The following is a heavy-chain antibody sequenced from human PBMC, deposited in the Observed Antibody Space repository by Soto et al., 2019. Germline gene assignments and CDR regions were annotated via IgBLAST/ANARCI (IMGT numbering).Heavy chain of an antibody. V-gene: IGHV3-23*01. Sequence: GGSLRLSCAASGFTFSSYAMSWVRQAPGKGLEWVSAISGSGGSTYYADSVKGRFTISRDNSKNTLYLQMNSLRAEDTAVYYCAKDPASLVYAMPWFDPWGQGTLVTVSS. CDR2: ISGSGGST. CDR3: AKDPASLVYAMPWFDP. J-gene: IGHJ5*02. CDR1: GFTFSSYA. D-gene: IGHD2-8*01.